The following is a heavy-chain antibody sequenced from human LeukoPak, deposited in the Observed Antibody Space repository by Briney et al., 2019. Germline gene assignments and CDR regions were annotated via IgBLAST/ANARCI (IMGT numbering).Heavy chain of an antibody. D-gene: IGHD2-2*02. V-gene: IGHV3-21*01. CDR2: ISDGGTYK. CDR1: GFTLRTYS. Sequence: PGGSLSLTCAASGFTLRTYSMNWVRQAPGKGLEWVSSISDGGTYKYYADSVKGRFTISRDSAKNSLYLQMNSLRAEDTAVYYCARSAPATAITDYWGQGTLVTVSS. J-gene: IGHJ4*02. CDR3: ARSAPATAITDY.